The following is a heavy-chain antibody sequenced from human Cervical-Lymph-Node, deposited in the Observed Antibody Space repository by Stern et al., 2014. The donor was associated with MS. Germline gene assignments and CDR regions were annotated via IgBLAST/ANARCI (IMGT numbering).Heavy chain of an antibody. CDR1: GYSFTIYY. CDR3: ARHVQGFDY. J-gene: IGHJ4*02. CDR2: IYPDDSDP. Sequence: EVQLVESGAEVKKPGESLQISCKLSGYSFTIYYIAWVRQMPGKGLEWMGVIYPDDSDPTSSPPFQGQVTISADKSITPAYLQWSSLRASDTAMYYCARHVQGFDYWGQGTLVTVSS. V-gene: IGHV5-51*01.